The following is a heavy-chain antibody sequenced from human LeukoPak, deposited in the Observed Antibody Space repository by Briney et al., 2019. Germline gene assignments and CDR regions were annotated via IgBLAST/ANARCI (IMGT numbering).Heavy chain of an antibody. J-gene: IGHJ3*02. D-gene: IGHD6-13*01. Sequence: GGSLRLSCATSGFTFSNFDLHWVRQATGEGLEWVSAIGTAGDTYYPDSVKGRFTISRDNAKNSFHLQMDNLRPGDTAVYYCSRGGAPAGYAYDIWGHGTVVTVSS. V-gene: IGHV3-13*01. CDR3: SRGGAPAGYAYDI. CDR1: GFTFSNFD. CDR2: IGTAGDT.